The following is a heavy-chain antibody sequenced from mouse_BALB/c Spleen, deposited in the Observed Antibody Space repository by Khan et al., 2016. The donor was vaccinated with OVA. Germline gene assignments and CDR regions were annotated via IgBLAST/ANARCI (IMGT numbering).Heavy chain of an antibody. CDR1: GYSFTSYY. D-gene: IGHD2-2*01. Sequence: VQLKQSGPELMKPGDSVKISCKASGYSFTSYYIYWVMQSHGTSLEWIGYIDPFSGGTTYNQKFKGKATLSVDESYRTVYIHISNLTSEDSAIYYCTRHGYVAWFTYWGQGTLVTVSA. CDR3: TRHGYVAWFTY. CDR2: IDPFSGGT. J-gene: IGHJ3*01. V-gene: IGHV1S135*01.